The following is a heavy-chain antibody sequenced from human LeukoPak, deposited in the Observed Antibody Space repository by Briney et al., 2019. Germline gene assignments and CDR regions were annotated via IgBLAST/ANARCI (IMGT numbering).Heavy chain of an antibody. D-gene: IGHD6-19*01. CDR2: ISYDGSNK. J-gene: IGHJ6*02. CDR1: GFTFSSYA. Sequence: GRSLRLSCAASGFTFSSYAMHWVRQAPGKGLEWVAVISYDGSNKYYADSVKGRFTISRDNSKNTLYLQMNSLRAEDTAVYYCAKGLSAYSSGWYQYDYYYYGMDVWGQGTTVTVSS. V-gene: IGHV3-30-3*01. CDR3: AKGLSAYSSGWYQYDYYYYGMDV.